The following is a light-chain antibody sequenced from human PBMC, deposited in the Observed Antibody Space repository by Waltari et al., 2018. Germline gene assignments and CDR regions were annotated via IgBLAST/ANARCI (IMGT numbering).Light chain of an antibody. V-gene: IGKV3-20*01. Sequence: EIVLTQSPGTLSLSPGERATLSCRASQGVGKYLAWYQQRPGQAPRLLLCHASSRATGIPDRLSGSGYGTDVSLTISRLEPEDFAVYYCQKYDFLPATFGQGTTVEIK. CDR3: QKYDFLPAT. J-gene: IGKJ1*01. CDR2: HAS. CDR1: QGVGKY.